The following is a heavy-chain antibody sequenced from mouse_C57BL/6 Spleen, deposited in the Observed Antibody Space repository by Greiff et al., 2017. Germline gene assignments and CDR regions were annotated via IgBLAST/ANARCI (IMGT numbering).Heavy chain of an antibody. Sequence: QIQLVQSGPELKKPGETVKISCKASGYTFTNYGMNWVKQAPGKGLKWMGWINTYTGEPTYADDFKGRFTFSLETSASTAYLQINNLTNEDMATYFCARPSTTATGYAMDYWGQGTSVTVSS. CDR3: ARPSTTATGYAMDY. CDR1: GYTFTNYG. D-gene: IGHD1-2*01. CDR2: INTYTGEP. J-gene: IGHJ4*01. V-gene: IGHV9-1*02.